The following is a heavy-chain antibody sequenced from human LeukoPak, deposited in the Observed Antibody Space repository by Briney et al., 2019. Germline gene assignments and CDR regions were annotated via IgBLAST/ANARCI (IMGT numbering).Heavy chain of an antibody. J-gene: IGHJ4*02. CDR2: IYGDGSET. CDR1: GFTFRTYT. CDR3: AKDRVPDGSWNFDF. V-gene: IGHV3-23*03. D-gene: IGHD3-10*01. Sequence: GGSLRLSCVASGFTFRTYTMSWVRQAPGKGLEWVSSIYGDGSETFYADSVKGRFTIYRDDSKNTLFLQMNSLSVEDTAKYFCAKDRVPDGSWNFDFWGQGTPVTVSS.